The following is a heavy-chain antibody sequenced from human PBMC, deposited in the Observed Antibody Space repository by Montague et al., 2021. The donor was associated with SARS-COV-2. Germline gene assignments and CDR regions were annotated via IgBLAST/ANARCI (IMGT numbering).Heavy chain of an antibody. D-gene: IGHD6-19*01. CDR1: GDSITNYY. Sequence: SETLSLTCSVSGDSITNYYWSWIRQPPGKGLECIGYIYSSGSTYYSPSLRSRVIISVDTSKNQFSLKLSSVTAADTAVYYCARSWGQWLLWGYYFDYWGQGTLVTVSS. J-gene: IGHJ4*02. CDR3: ARSWGQWLLWGYYFDY. V-gene: IGHV4-4*08. CDR2: IYSSGST.